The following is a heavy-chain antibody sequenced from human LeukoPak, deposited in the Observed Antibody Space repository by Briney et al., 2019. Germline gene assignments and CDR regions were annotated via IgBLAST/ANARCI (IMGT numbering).Heavy chain of an antibody. V-gene: IGHV4-59*11. Sequence: PSETLSLTCTVSGGSISSHYWSWIRQPPGKGLEWIGYIYYSGSTNYNPSLKSRFTISIDTSNNRFSLKLSSVTAADTAVYYCARGVLTTVSYYMDVWGNGTTVTVSS. CDR2: IYYSGST. CDR1: GGSISSHY. J-gene: IGHJ6*03. D-gene: IGHD4-11*01. CDR3: ARGVLTTVSYYMDV.